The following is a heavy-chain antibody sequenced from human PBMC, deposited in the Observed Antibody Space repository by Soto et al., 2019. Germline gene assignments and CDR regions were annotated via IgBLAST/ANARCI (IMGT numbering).Heavy chain of an antibody. CDR3: ARDPYYIWGSYRPFDY. CDR2: ISSSSSTI. V-gene: IGHV3-48*01. CDR1: GFTFSSYS. J-gene: IGHJ4*02. D-gene: IGHD3-16*02. Sequence: GGSLRLSCAASGFTFSSYSMNWVRQAPGKGLEWVSYISSSSSTIYYADSVKGRFTISRDNAKNSLYLQMNSLRAEDTAVYYCARDPYYIWGSYRPFDYWGQGTLVTVSS.